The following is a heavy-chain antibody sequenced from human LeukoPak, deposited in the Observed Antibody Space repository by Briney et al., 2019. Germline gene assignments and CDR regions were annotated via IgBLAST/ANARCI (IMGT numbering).Heavy chain of an antibody. CDR2: INTSGST. CDR3: ARDRYYYNSSGYYSLDY. D-gene: IGHD3-22*01. CDR1: GGSISNDY. V-gene: IGHV4-4*07. J-gene: IGHJ4*02. Sequence: PAETLSLTCTVSGGSISNDYWGWIRQPPGKGLEWIGRINTSGSTNYNPSLKGRVTMSVDTSKNQFSLKLSSVTAADTAVYYCARDRYYYNSSGYYSLDYWGQGTLVTVSS.